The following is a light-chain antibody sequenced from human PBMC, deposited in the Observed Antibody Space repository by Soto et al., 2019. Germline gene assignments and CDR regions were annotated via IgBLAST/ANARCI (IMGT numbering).Light chain of an antibody. CDR3: CSYAGSYTLVI. Sequence: QSALTQPRSVSGSPGQSVTISCTGTSSDVGGYDYVSWYQQHPGEAPKLIIYDVTERPSGVPDRFSGSKSGNTASLTISGLQAEAEADYHCCSYAGSYTLVIFGGGTKLTVL. CDR1: SSDVGGYDY. CDR2: DVT. V-gene: IGLV2-11*01. J-gene: IGLJ2*01.